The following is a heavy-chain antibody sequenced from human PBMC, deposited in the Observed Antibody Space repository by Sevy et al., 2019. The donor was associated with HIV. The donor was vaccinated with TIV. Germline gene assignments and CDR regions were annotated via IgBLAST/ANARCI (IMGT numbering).Heavy chain of an antibody. CDR2: IKEDGSEK. CDR3: ARAHTICSGGDCSPGWFDP. J-gene: IGHJ5*02. V-gene: IGHV3-7*01. Sequence: GGSLRLSCTASGFTFNDYAMNWVRQVPGKGLEWVANIKEDGSEKNYVDSVKGRSTISRDNAKNSLYLQMNSLRAEDTAMYYCARAHTICSGGDCSPGWFDPWGQGTLVTVSS. D-gene: IGHD2-21*02. CDR1: GFTFNDYA.